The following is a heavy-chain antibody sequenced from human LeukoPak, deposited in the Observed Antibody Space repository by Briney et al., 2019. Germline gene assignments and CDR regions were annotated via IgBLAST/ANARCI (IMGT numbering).Heavy chain of an antibody. V-gene: IGHV1-69*13. J-gene: IGHJ4*02. Sequence: AASVTVSCKASGGTFSSYAISWVRQAPGQGLEWMGGIIPIFGTANYAQKFQGRVTITADESTSTAYMELSSLRSEDTAVYYCARGGSSSGRPFDYWGQGTLVTVSS. CDR3: ARGGSSSGRPFDY. CDR1: GGTFSSYA. D-gene: IGHD6-13*01. CDR2: IIPIFGTA.